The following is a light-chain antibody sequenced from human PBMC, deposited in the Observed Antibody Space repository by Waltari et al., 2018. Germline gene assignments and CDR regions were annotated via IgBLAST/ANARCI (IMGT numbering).Light chain of an antibody. J-gene: IGKJ1*01. CDR3: QQYYGTPPT. V-gene: IGKV4-1*01. CDR2: WAS. Sequence: DIVMTQSPDSLAVSLGERATTNCKASQNVLYSSNNQTYLTGYQQKPGQPPKLLIYWASTRESGVPDRFSGSGSGTDFTLTISSLQAEDVAVYYCQQYYGTPPTFGQGTKVEIK. CDR1: QNVLYSSNNQTY.